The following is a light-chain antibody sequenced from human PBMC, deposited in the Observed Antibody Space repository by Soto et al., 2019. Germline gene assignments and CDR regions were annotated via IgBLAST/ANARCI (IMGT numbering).Light chain of an antibody. CDR2: DAS. CDR3: QQRFT. CDR1: QGVSSY. J-gene: IGKJ3*01. Sequence: EIVLTQSQATLSLSPGERATLSCRASQGVSSYLAWYQQKPGQAPRLLIYDASNRATGIPARFSGSGSGTDFTLTISSLEPEDFAVFYWQQRFTFGPGTKVDIK. V-gene: IGKV3-11*01.